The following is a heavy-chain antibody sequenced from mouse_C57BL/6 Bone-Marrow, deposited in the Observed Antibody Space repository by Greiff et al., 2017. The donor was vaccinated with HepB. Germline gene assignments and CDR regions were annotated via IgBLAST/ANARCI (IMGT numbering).Heavy chain of an antibody. D-gene: IGHD1-1*01. V-gene: IGHV4-1*01. CDR3: ARAWGPPYYGSSPHWYFDV. CDR1: GIDFSRYW. Sequence: EVKLLESGGGLVQPGGSLKLSCAASGIDFSRYWMSWVRRAPGKGLEWIGEINPDSSTINYAPSLKDKFIISRDNAKNTLYLQMSKVRSEDTALYYCARAWGPPYYGSSPHWYFDVWGTGTTVTVSS. CDR2: INPDSSTI. J-gene: IGHJ1*03.